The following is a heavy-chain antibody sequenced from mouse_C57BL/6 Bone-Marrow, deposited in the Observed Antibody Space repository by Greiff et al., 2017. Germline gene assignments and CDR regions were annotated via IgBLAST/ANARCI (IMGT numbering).Heavy chain of an antibody. D-gene: IGHD3-2*02. CDR3: ASLDSSGYFYYFDY. V-gene: IGHV2-2*01. J-gene: IGHJ2*01. CDR1: GFSLTSYG. Sequence: QVQLQQSGPGLVQPSQSLSITCTVSGFSLTSYGVHWVPQSPGKGLEWLGVIWSGGSTDYNAAFISRLSISKDNSKSQVFFKMNSLQADDTAIYYCASLDSSGYFYYFDYWGQGTTLTVSS. CDR2: IWSGGST.